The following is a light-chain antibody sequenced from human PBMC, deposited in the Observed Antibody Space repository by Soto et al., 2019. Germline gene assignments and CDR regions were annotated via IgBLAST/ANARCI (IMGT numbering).Light chain of an antibody. CDR1: RSLSSSY. Sequence: ETVLTQSPGTLSLSPGERATLSCRASRSLSSSYLAWYQQRPGQAPRLLIYGASVRATGIPDRFSGSGSGTHFPLTISSMETEDSAVYYCQQDRSSSFLTSDEGTKVEIK. J-gene: IGKJ4*01. CDR2: GAS. V-gene: IGKV3-20*01. CDR3: QQDRSSSFLT.